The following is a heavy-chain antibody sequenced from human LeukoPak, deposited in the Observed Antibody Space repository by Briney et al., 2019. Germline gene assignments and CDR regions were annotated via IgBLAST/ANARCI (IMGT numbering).Heavy chain of an antibody. CDR2: ISSNGGST. CDR1: GFTFSSYA. J-gene: IGHJ4*02. CDR3: ARGYDFWSGYWSYSDY. D-gene: IGHD3-3*01. Sequence: GGSLRLSCAASGFTFSSYAMHWVRQAPGKGLEYVSAISSNGGSTYYANSVKGRFTISRDNSKNTLYLQMGSLRAEDMAVYYCARGYDFWSGYWSYSDYWGQGTLVTVSS. V-gene: IGHV3-64*01.